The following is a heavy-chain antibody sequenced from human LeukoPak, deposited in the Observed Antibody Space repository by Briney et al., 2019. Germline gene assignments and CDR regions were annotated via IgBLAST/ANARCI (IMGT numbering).Heavy chain of an antibody. CDR1: GFTVSGNY. Sequence: GGSLRLSCAASGFTVSGNYMNWVRQAPGKGLEWVSVIYSGGSTYYTDSVKGRFTISRDNSKNTLYLQMNSLRAEDTAVYYCARTADYYETLDYWGQGSLVTVSS. CDR2: IYSGGST. D-gene: IGHD3-22*01. CDR3: ARTADYYETLDY. J-gene: IGHJ4*02. V-gene: IGHV3-66*01.